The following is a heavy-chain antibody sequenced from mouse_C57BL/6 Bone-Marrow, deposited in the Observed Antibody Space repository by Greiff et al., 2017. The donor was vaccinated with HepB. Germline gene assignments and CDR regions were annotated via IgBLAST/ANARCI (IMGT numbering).Heavy chain of an antibody. CDR1: GYTFTNYW. Sequence: VQLQQSGAELVRPGTSVKMSCKASGYTFTNYWIGWAKQRPGHGLEWIGDIYPGGGYTNYNEKFKGKATLTADKSSSTAYMQFSSLTSEDSAIYYCERRDGRAMDYWGQGTSVTVSS. D-gene: IGHD2-3*01. J-gene: IGHJ4*01. CDR3: ERRDGRAMDY. CDR2: IYPGGGYT. V-gene: IGHV1-63*01.